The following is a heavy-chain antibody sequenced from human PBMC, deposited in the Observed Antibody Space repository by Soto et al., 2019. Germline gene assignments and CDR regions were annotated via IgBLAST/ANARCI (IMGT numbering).Heavy chain of an antibody. CDR1: GGSISSSSYY. J-gene: IGHJ4*02. Sequence: PSETLSLTCTVSGGSISSSSYYWGWIRQPPGKGLEWIGSIYYSGSTYYNPSLKSRVTISVDTSKNQFSLKLSSVTAADTAVYYCRGSAQGRVYKEWELLDGGISYYFDYWGQGTLVTVSS. CDR2: IYYSGST. V-gene: IGHV4-39*01. D-gene: IGHD1-26*01. CDR3: RGSAQGRVYKEWELLDGGISYYFDY.